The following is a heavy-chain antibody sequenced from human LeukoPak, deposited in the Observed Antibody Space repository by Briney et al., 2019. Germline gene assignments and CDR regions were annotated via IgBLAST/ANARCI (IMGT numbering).Heavy chain of an antibody. CDR2: IYYSGST. J-gene: IGHJ4*02. Sequence: PSETLSLTCTVSGGSISSSSYYWSWIRQPPGKGLEWIGYIYYSGSTNYNPSLKSRVTISVDTSKNQFSLKLSSVTAADTAVYYCARGKILWPTPLGFDYWGQGTLVTVSS. D-gene: IGHD3-10*01. CDR1: GGSISSSSYY. V-gene: IGHV4-61*05. CDR3: ARGKILWPTPLGFDY.